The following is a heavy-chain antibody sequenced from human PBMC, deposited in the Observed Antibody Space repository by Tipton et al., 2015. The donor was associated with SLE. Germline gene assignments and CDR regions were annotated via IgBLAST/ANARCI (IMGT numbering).Heavy chain of an antibody. V-gene: IGHV1-18*01. D-gene: IGHD4-17*01. Sequence: QSGPEVKKPGASVKVSCKASGYTFTSYGISWVRQAPGQGLEWMGWISAYNGNTNYAQKLQGRVTVTTDTSTSTAYMELRSLRSDDTAVYYCARATRTSTVTTRGTYYFDYWGQGTLVTVSS. CDR2: ISAYNGNT. J-gene: IGHJ4*02. CDR3: ARATRTSTVTTRGTYYFDY. CDR1: GYTFTSYG.